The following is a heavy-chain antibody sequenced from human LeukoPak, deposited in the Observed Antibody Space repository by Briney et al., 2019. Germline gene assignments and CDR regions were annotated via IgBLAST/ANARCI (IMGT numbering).Heavy chain of an antibody. CDR3: ARELSYYDSSGYYTRYGMDV. J-gene: IGHJ6*02. CDR1: GFTFSSYW. V-gene: IGHV3-7*01. CDR2: IKQDGSEK. Sequence: GGSLRLSCAGSGFTFSSYWMSWVRQAPGKGLEWVASIKQDGSEKYCVDSVKGRFTISRDNAKNSLYLQMSSLRAEDTAVYYCARELSYYDSSGYYTRYGMDVWGQGTTVTVSS. D-gene: IGHD3-22*01.